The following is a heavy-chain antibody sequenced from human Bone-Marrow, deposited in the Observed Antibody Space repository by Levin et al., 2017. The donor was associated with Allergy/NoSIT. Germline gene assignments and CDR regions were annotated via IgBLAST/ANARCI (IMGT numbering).Heavy chain of an antibody. CDR3: ARERDIVGVVAGPQEDAFDI. D-gene: IGHD2-15*01. CDR2: IIPIFGTA. J-gene: IGHJ3*02. V-gene: IGHV1-69*01. Sequence: KISCKASGGTFSSYAISWVRQAPGQGLEWMGGIIPIFGTANYAQKFQGRVTITADESTSTAYMELSSLRSEDTAVYYCARERDIVGVVAGPQEDAFDIWGQGTMVTVSS. CDR1: GGTFSSYA.